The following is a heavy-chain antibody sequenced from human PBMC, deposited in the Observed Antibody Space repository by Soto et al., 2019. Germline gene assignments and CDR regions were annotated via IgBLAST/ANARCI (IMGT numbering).Heavy chain of an antibody. J-gene: IGHJ6*02. V-gene: IGHV1-69*13. CDR2: IIPIFGTA. CDR3: ASGVPAAKVGYYYYGMDV. Sequence: SVKVSCKASGGTFSSYAISWVRQAPGQGLEWMGGIIPIFGTANYAQKFQGRVTITADESTSTAYMELSSLRSEDTAVYYCASGVPAAKVGYYYYGMDVWGQGTTVTVSS. CDR1: GGTFSSYA. D-gene: IGHD2-2*01.